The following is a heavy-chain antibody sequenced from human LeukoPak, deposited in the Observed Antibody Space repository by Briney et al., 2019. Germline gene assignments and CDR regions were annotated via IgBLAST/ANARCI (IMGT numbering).Heavy chain of an antibody. CDR2: IYNVGST. Sequence: GGSLRLSCAASGFPVSSCFMAWVRQAPGKGPEWVSVIYNVGSTYYADSVKGRFTISRDDSKNTLSLQMNSLRAEDTAVYYCARGGDVVGALFDSWGQGTLVTVSS. CDR3: ARGGDVVGALFDS. D-gene: IGHD1-26*01. J-gene: IGHJ4*02. V-gene: IGHV3-53*01. CDR1: GFPVSSCF.